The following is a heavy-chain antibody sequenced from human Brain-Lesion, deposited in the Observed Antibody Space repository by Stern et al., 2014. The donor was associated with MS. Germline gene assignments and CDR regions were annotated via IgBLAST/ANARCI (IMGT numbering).Heavy chain of an antibody. Sequence: QVQLVESGPGLVKPSETLSLTCTVSGGSISSSTYYWAWIRQPPGKGLEWIGNIYYSGFTYYNPSLKSLVTISVDMSKNQFSLKLSSVTAADTAIYYCARHDSVPRPSQLYSARDRGPGYFDYWGQGTLVTVSS. D-gene: IGHD1-26*01. V-gene: IGHV4-39*01. CDR2: IYYSGFT. CDR3: ARHDSVPRPSQLYSARDRGPGYFDY. CDR1: GGSISSSTYY. J-gene: IGHJ4*02.